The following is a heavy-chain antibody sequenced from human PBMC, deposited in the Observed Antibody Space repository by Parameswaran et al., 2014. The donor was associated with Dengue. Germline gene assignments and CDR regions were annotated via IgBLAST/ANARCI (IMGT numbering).Heavy chain of an antibody. D-gene: IGHD6-6*01. CDR1: G. J-gene: IGHJ5*02. Sequence: GARWIRQPPGKALEWLAHIFSNDEKSYSTSLKSRLTISKDTSKSQVVLTMTNMDPVDTATYYCARTHKITIAAPAVSRWFDPWGQGTLVTVSS. CDR3: ARTHKITIAAPAVSRWFDP. V-gene: IGHV2-26*01. CDR2: IFSNDEK.